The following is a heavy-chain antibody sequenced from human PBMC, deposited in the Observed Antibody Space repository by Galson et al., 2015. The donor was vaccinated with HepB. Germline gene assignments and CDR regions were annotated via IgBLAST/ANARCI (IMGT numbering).Heavy chain of an antibody. CDR1: GYTFTSYD. CDR2: MNPNSGNT. J-gene: IGHJ4*02. CDR3: ARVSPSVHYDFWSGSGEDDALDY. Sequence: SVKVSCKASGYTFTSYDINWVRQATGQGLEWMGWMNPNSGNTGYAQKFQGRVTMTRNTSISTAYVELSSLRSEDTAVYYCARVSPSVHYDFWSGSGEDDALDYWGQGTLVTVSS. V-gene: IGHV1-8*01. D-gene: IGHD3-3*01.